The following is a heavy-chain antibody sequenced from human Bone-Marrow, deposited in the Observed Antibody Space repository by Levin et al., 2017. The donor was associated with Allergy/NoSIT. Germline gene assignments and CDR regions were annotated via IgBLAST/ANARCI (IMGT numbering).Heavy chain of an antibody. CDR3: ARNYDFWSGYRTPLGFDV. CDR1: GDSISDFY. V-gene: IGHV4-4*09. D-gene: IGHD3-3*01. CDR2: ISNTGNT. Sequence: LSCSVSGDSISDFYWSWIRQPPGKGLEWIGCISNTGNTNYNPSLKGRVTISGDTSKNQLSLQVTSVTAADTAVYYCARNYDFWSGYRTPLGFDVWGQGTTVTVSS. J-gene: IGHJ6*02.